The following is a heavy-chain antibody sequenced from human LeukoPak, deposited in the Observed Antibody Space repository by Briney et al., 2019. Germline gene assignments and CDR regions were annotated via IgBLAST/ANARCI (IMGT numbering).Heavy chain of an antibody. Sequence: AISGSGGTTYYAASVKGRFTISRDNSKNTLYLQMNSLGAEDTAVYYCAKTGQYQLPLFFEDGGQGTXXT. D-gene: IGHD2-2*01. CDR2: ISGSGGTT. J-gene: IGHJ4*02. CDR3: AKTGQYQLPLFFED. V-gene: IGHV3-23*01.